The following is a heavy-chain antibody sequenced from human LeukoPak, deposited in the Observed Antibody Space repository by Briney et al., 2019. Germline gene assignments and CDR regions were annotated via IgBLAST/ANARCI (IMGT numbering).Heavy chain of an antibody. J-gene: IGHJ4*02. CDR3: AKGPYYYDSSGYYWPDY. D-gene: IGHD3-22*01. CDR1: GFTFSSYG. Sequence: GGSLRLSCAASGFTFSSYGMHWVRQAPGKGLEWVAFIRYDGSNKYYADSVKGRFTISRDNSKNTLYLQMNSLRAEDTAVYYCAKGPYYYDSSGYYWPDYWGQGTLVTVSS. V-gene: IGHV3-30*02. CDR2: IRYDGSNK.